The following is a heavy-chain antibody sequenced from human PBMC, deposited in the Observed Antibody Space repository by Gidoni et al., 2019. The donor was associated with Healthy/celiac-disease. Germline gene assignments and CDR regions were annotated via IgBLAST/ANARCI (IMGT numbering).Heavy chain of an antibody. CDR2: IYHSGST. CDR1: GYSISSGYY. CDR3: ARANQYYYGFDY. V-gene: IGHV4-38-2*02. Sequence: QVQLQESGPGLVKPSETLSLTCTVSGYSISSGYYWGWIRQPPGKGLEWIGSIYHSGSTYYNPSLKSRVTISVDTSKNQFSLKLSSVTAADTAVYYCARANQYYYGFDYWGQGTLVTVSS. J-gene: IGHJ4*02. D-gene: IGHD3-10*01.